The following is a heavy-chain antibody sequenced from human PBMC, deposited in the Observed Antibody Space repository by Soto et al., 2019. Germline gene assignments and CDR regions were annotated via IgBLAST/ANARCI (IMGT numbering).Heavy chain of an antibody. CDR1: GGSISRGGYS. J-gene: IGHJ5*02. Sequence: SETLSLTCAVSGGSISRGGYSWSWIRQPPGRGLEWIGYIYHSGSTCYNPSLKSRVTISVDRYKDQFSLKLRSVTAADTAVYYCATARPVSSGYYSKWFVPWGQGTLVTVSS. D-gene: IGHD3-22*01. CDR3: ATARPVSSGYYSKWFVP. CDR2: IYHSGST. V-gene: IGHV4-30-2*01.